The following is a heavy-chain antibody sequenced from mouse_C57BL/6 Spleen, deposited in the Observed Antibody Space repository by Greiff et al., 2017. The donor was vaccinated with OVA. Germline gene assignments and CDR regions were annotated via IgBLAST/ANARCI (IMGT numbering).Heavy chain of an antibody. Sequence: HVQLQQSGPELVRPGVSVKISCKGSGYTFTDYAMHWVKQSHANSLEWIGVISTYYGDASYNQKFKDKATMTVDKSSSTAYMELARLTSEDSAVYYCARRAYYGSSYEDAMDYWGQGTSVTVSS. CDR2: ISTYYGDA. CDR1: GYTFTDYA. J-gene: IGHJ4*01. V-gene: IGHV1-67*01. CDR3: ARRAYYGSSYEDAMDY. D-gene: IGHD1-1*01.